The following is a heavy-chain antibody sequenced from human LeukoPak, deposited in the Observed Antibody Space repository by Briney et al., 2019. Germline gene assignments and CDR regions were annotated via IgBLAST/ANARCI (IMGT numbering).Heavy chain of an antibody. CDR3: ARGSSGWYLKAFDI. CDR2: IYYSGST. Sequence: SETLSLTCTVSGGSISSGGYYWSWIRQHPGKGLEWIGYIYYSGSTYYNPSLKSRVTISVDTSKNQFSLKLSSVTAADTAVYYCARGSSGWYLKAFDIWGQGTMVTVSS. J-gene: IGHJ3*02. V-gene: IGHV4-31*03. D-gene: IGHD6-19*01. CDR1: GGSISSGGYY.